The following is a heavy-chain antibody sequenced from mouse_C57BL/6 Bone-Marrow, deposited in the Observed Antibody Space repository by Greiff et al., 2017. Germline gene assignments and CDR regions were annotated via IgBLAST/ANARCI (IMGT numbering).Heavy chain of an antibody. CDR3: VYGGFAY. J-gene: IGHJ3*01. Sequence: VVEPGASVKISCKASGYTFTDYYMNWVKQSHGKSLEWIGDINPNNGGTSYNQKFKGKATLTVDKSSSTAYMELRSLTSEDSAVYYCVYGGFAYWGQGTLVTVSA. V-gene: IGHV1-26*01. D-gene: IGHD1-1*01. CDR2: INPNNGGT. CDR1: GYTFTDYY.